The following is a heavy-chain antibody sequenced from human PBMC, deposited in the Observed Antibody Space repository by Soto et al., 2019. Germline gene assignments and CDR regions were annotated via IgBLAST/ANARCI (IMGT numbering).Heavy chain of an antibody. V-gene: IGHV1-69*06. J-gene: IGHJ6*02. CDR1: GGTFSSYA. CDR3: SIAARRGGDYYYYGMDV. D-gene: IGHD6-6*01. Sequence: QVQLVQSGAEVKKPGSSVKVSCKASGGTFSSYAISWVRQAPGQGLEWMGGIIPIFGTANYAQKFQGRVTITADKSTSTAYMELSSLRSEDTAVYYCSIAARRGGDYYYYGMDVWGQGPTVTVSS. CDR2: IIPIFGTA.